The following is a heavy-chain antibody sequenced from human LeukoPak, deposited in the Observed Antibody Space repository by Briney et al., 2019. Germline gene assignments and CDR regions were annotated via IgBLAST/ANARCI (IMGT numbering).Heavy chain of an antibody. CDR2: ISGSGGEI. J-gene: IGHJ4*02. CDR3: AKDRLEWLLSSDS. D-gene: IGHD3-3*01. CDR1: GFTFSSYA. Sequence: GGSLRPSCAASGFTFSSYAMSWVRQAPGKGLEWVSGISGSGGEIYYADSVKGRFTISRDNSKNTLYLQMNSLRAEDTAVYYCAKDRLEWLLSSDSWGQGTLVTVSS. V-gene: IGHV3-23*01.